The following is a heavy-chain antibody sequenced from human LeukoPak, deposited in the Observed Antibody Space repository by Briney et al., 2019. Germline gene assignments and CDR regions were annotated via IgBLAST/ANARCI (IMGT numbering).Heavy chain of an antibody. J-gene: IGHJ6*02. CDR2: IYYSGST. Sequence: SETLSLTCTVSGGSISSYYWSWIRQPPGKGLEWIGYIYYSGSTNYNPSFKSRVTISVDTSKNQFSLKLSSVTAADTAVYYCARAPGYYYGMDVWGQGTTVTVSS. V-gene: IGHV4-59*08. CDR1: GGSISSYY. CDR3: ARAPGYYYGMDV.